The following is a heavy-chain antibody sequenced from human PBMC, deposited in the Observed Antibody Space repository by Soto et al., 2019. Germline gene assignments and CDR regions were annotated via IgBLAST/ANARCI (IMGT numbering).Heavy chain of an antibody. V-gene: IGHV1-46*01. Sequence: ASVKVSCKASGYTFTSYYMHWVRQAPGQGLEWMGIINPSGGSTSYAQKFQGRVTITADESTSTAYMELSSLRSEDTAVYYCAREVGGYYYDSSGYYYFDYWGQGTLVTVSS. CDR1: GYTFTSYY. J-gene: IGHJ4*02. CDR3: AREVGGYYYDSSGYYYFDY. CDR2: INPSGGST. D-gene: IGHD3-22*01.